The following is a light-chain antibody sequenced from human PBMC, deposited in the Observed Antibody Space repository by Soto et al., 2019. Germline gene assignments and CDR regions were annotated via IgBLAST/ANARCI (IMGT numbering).Light chain of an antibody. Sequence: EIVMTQSPASLSVSPGETTTLSCRASQSIRNSLAWYQQKPGQAPSLVIYGASTRATGIPARFSGSGSGTEFTLTISSLQSEDSALYYCQQYNNWPPRTCGQGTKLEIK. CDR1: QSIRNS. J-gene: IGKJ2*01. CDR3: QQYNNWPPRT. V-gene: IGKV3-15*01. CDR2: GAS.